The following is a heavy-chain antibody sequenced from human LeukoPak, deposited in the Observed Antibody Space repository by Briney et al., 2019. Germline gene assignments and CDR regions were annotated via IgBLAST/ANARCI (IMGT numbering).Heavy chain of an antibody. V-gene: IGHV4-59*01. D-gene: IGHD6-13*01. CDR2: IYYSGST. CDR3: ARDFTSSSWPDYYYGMDV. J-gene: IGHJ6*02. Sequence: PSETLSLTCTVSGGSISSYYWSWIRQPPGKGLEWIGYIYYSGSTNYNPSLKSRVTISVDTSKNQLSLKLSSVTAADTAVYYCARDFTSSSWPDYYYGMDVWGQGTTVTVSS. CDR1: GGSISSYY.